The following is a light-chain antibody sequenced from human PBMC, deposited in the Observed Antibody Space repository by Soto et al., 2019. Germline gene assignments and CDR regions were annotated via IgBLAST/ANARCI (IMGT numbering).Light chain of an antibody. Sequence: QSVLTQPPSVSGAPGQRVTISCTGSSSNIGAGYDVHWYQQLPGTAPKLLIYGNNNRPSGVPDRFSGYKSGTSASLAITGLQAEDEADYYCQSYDFSLSGVVFGGGTQLTVL. CDR3: QSYDFSLSGVV. V-gene: IGLV1-40*01. CDR1: SSNIGAGYD. CDR2: GNN. J-gene: IGLJ2*01.